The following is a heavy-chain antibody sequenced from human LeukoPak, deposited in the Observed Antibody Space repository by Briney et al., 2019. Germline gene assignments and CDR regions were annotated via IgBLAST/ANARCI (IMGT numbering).Heavy chain of an antibody. Sequence: LRLSCAATDLNHSNYQMNWIRPAPGKGVEGDYHISSSGSTMYSADSVRGQFTISGDNEKNSLLLQVNGLRYEDTAVYYCARERIAAWGQGTLVTVSS. CDR1: DLNHSNYQ. CDR3: ARERIAA. J-gene: IGHJ5*02. V-gene: IGHV3-11*04. D-gene: IGHD6-13*01. CDR2: ISSSGSTM.